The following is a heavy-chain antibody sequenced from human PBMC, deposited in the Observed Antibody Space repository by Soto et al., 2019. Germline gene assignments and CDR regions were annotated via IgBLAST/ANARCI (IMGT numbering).Heavy chain of an antibody. V-gene: IGHV3-53*01. Sequence: EVQLVESGGGLIQPGGSLRLSCAVSGFTVSNNYMSWVRQAPGKGLEGVSVIYSGGYTAYGDSVKGRFTISRDNSKNTLYLKKNGRGAHDRAVFYWETRAGGGGYWGQGTLVTVSS. D-gene: IGHD3-10*01. CDR3: ETRAGGGGY. CDR2: IYSGGYT. J-gene: IGHJ4*02. CDR1: GFTVSNNY.